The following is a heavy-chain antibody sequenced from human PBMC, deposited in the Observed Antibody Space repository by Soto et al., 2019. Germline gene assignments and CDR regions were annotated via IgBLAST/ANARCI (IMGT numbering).Heavy chain of an antibody. V-gene: IGHV4-4*02. CDR2: VRHTGST. CDR3: TRRPYRSTSGGIDY. J-gene: IGHJ4*02. CDR1: GASIASDHW. D-gene: IGHD2-15*01. Sequence: SETLSLTCAVSGASIASDHWWTWIRQPPGKGLEWIAEVRHTGSTEYSPSLRSRVTISVDKSKNQISLKVSSVTAADTAVYYCTRRPYRSTSGGIDYWGQGTLVTVSS.